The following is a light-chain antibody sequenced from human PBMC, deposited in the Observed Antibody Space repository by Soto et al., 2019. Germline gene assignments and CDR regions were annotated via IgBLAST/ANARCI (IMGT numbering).Light chain of an antibody. CDR2: DAS. J-gene: IGKJ2*01. CDR1: QTIINW. Sequence: DIQMTQSRSTLSASVGYRLTITCRASQTIINWLAWYQQKQGKAPKLLIYDASNLETGVPSRFSGSGSGTDFNLTISSLQPGDFASYYCQQSYNTPYTFGQGTKVDIK. CDR3: QQSYNTPYT. V-gene: IGKV1-39*01.